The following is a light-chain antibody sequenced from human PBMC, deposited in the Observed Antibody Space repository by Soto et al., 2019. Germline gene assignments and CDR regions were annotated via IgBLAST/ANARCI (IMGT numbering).Light chain of an antibody. V-gene: IGLV2-14*03. J-gene: IGLJ2*01. CDR2: DVS. Sequence: QSALTQPASVSGSPGQSITISCIGTSSDVGSYKYVSWYQQYPGKAPKLMIYDVSNRPSWVSNRFSGSKSGNTASLTISGLQAEDEADYYCSSYTSSSTVVFGEGTQLTVL. CDR1: SSDVGSYKY. CDR3: SSYTSSSTVV.